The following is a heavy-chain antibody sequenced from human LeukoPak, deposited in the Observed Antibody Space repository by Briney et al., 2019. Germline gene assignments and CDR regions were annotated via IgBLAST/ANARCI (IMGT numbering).Heavy chain of an antibody. CDR2: INAGNGNT. Sequence: ASVKVSCKASGYTFTSYAMHWVRQAPGQRLEWMGWINAGNGNTKYSQKFQGRVTITRDTSASTAYMELSSLRSEDTAVYYCARGAFRKQQLFSTWFAPWGQGTLVTVSS. CDR1: GYTFTSYA. V-gene: IGHV1-3*01. J-gene: IGHJ5*02. D-gene: IGHD6-13*01. CDR3: ARGAFRKQQLFSTWFAP.